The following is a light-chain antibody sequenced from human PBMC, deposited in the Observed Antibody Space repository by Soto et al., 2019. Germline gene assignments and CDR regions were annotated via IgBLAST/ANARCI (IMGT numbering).Light chain of an antibody. CDR1: SSDVGDYTY. CDR3: SSYAGSHNLGLV. J-gene: IGLJ1*01. Sequence: QSALTQPPSASGSPGQSVTISCTGTSSDVGDYTYVSWYQQHPGKAPKLMISEVSKRPSGVPDRFSGSKSGNTASLTVSGLQAEDEADYYCSSYAGSHNLGLVFGPGTKVTVL. V-gene: IGLV2-8*01. CDR2: EVS.